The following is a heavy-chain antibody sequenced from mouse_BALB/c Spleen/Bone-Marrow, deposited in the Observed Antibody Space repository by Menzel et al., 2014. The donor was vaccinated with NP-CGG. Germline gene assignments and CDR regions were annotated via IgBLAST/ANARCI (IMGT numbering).Heavy chain of an antibody. CDR1: GYTFTNYF. CDR3: TRPGPGFAY. Sequence: QVQLQQSGAELVKPGASVKLSCKASGYTFTNYFMYWVKQRPGQGLEWIGEINPNNGGTNFNENFKSKATLTLDKSSSTAYMQLSSLTSEDSAVYYCTRPGPGFAYWGHGTLVTVSA. CDR2: INPNNGGT. V-gene: IGHV1S81*02. J-gene: IGHJ3*01.